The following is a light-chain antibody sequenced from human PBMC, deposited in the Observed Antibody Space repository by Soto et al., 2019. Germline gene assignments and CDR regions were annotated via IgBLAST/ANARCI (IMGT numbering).Light chain of an antibody. CDR1: NSDVGGYKY. CDR2: EIN. J-gene: IGLJ1*01. V-gene: IGLV2-8*01. Sequence: HSVLSQPPSAAGSPGQSVTISCTGTNSDVGGYKYVSWYQQHPGKAPKIMIYEINKRSSGVPDRFWGSESGNTASLTISGLQAEDEAEYYCCSYAGTYYVFGTGTKVTVL. CDR3: CSYAGTYYV.